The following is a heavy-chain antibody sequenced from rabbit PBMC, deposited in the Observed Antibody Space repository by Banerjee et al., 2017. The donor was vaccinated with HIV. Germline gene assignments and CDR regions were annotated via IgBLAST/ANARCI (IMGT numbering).Heavy chain of an antibody. J-gene: IGHJ4*01. CDR1: GFSFSSRYW. CDR2: IYAGISGTT. Sequence: EQLEESGRDLVKPEGSLTLTCTASGFSFSSRYWICWIRQAPGKGLEWIACIYAGISGTTYYASWAKGRFTISKTSSTTVTLQMTSLTAADTATYFCARDGASASGVYPNLWGQGTLVTV. V-gene: IGHV1S45*01. D-gene: IGHD1-1*01. CDR3: ARDGASASGVYPNL.